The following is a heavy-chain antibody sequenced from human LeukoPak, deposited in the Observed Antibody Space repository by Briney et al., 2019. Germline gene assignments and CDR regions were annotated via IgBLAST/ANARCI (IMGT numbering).Heavy chain of an antibody. J-gene: IGHJ4*02. D-gene: IGHD3-22*01. Sequence: GSLRLSCTTSGFTFGDYAMSWVRQAPGKGLEWVSFIRRKAHGGTTEYAASVKGRFSSSRDDSKSIAYLQMNSLKTEDTAVYFCTRVTYYYDNSGYFHFDSWGQGSLVTV. CDR1: GFTFGDYA. CDR2: IRRKAHGGTT. V-gene: IGHV3-49*04. CDR3: TRVTYYYDNSGYFHFDS.